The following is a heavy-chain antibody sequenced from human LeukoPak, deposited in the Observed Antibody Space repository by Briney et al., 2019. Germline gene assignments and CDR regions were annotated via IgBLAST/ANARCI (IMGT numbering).Heavy chain of an antibody. CDR3: AKGFGYFDMDGAFDI. CDR1: GFTFSSYG. V-gene: IGHV3-33*06. J-gene: IGHJ3*02. D-gene: IGHD3-9*01. Sequence: TGGSLRLSCAASGFTFSSYGMHWVRQAPGKGLECVAVMSYDGSNKYYADSVKGRFTISRDNSKNTLYLQMNSLRAEDTAVYYCAKGFGYFDMDGAFDIWGQGTMVTVSS. CDR2: MSYDGSNK.